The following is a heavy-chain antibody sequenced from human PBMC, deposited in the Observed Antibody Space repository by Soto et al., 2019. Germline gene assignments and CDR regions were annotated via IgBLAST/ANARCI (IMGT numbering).Heavy chain of an antibody. CDR1: GFTFSSYA. J-gene: IGHJ4*02. Sequence: GGSLRLSCAASGFTFSSYAMHWVRQAPGKGLEWVAVISYDGSNKYYADSVKGRFTISRDNSKNTLYLQMNSLRAEDTAVYYCARGGGSYPLDYWGQGTLVTVSS. D-gene: IGHD1-26*01. CDR2: ISYDGSNK. CDR3: ARGGGSYPLDY. V-gene: IGHV3-30-3*01.